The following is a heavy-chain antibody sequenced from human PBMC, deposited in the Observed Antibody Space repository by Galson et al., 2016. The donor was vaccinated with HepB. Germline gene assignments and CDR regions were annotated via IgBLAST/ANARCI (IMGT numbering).Heavy chain of an antibody. J-gene: IGHJ6*02. CDR1: GDSISTSSHF. V-gene: IGHV4-39*01. CDR3: ARPTAYYGMDV. CDR2: IHFGGNS. D-gene: IGHD4-17*01. Sequence: ETLSLTCSVSGDSISTSSHFWGWIRQPPGKSLEWIGSIHFGGNSYYNPYLKSRVTISVDLSKNQFSLKVTSVTAADTAVYFCARPTAYYGMDVWGQGTSVTISS.